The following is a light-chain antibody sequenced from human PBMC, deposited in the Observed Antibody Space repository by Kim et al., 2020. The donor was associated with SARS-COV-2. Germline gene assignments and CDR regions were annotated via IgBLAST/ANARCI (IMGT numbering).Light chain of an antibody. J-gene: IGLJ2*01. CDR1: DIARYY. CDR2: GKN. V-gene: IGLV3-19*01. CDR3: NSRDSSGNHLV. Sequence: ASVRTARITCQGADIARYYASCYQQQPGQAPVLVLYGKNNRASGIPDRFSGSSSGNTASLTITGAQAEDEADYYCNSRDSSGNHLVFGGGTQLTVL.